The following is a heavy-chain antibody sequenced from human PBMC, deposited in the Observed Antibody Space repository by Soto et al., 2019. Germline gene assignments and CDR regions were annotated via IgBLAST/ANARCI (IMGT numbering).Heavy chain of an antibody. CDR3: TRWGGDPPTLDY. CDR1: GLTFSGSN. Sequence: EVQLVESGGGLVQPGGSLKLSCATSGLTFSGSNMHWVRQASGKGLEWVGRIKSKADSYATAYAASVKVRFIVSRDDSQNTSYLQMNSLKTEDTAVYYCTRWGGDPPTLDYWGQGTLVTVSS. J-gene: IGHJ4*02. D-gene: IGHD4-17*01. V-gene: IGHV3-73*02. CDR2: IKSKADSYAT.